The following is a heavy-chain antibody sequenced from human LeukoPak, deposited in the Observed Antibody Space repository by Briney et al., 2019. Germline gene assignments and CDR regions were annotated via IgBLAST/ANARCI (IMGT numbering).Heavy chain of an antibody. D-gene: IGHD3-16*01. CDR3: ARVGYDYVWGSYARALGYYYYMDV. V-gene: IGHV3-30*04. CDR1: GFTFSSYA. J-gene: IGHJ6*03. CDR2: ISYDGSNK. Sequence: GRSLRLSCAASGFTFSSYAMHWVRQAPGKGLEWVAVISYDGSNKYYADSVKGRFTISRDNSKNTLYLQMNSLRAEDTAVYYCARVGYDYVWGSYARALGYYYYMDVWGKGTTVTVSS.